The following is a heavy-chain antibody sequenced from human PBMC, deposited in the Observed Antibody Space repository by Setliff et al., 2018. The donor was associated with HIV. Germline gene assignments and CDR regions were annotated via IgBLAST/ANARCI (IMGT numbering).Heavy chain of an antibody. Sequence: GSLRLSCAASGFNFRSYGMTWVRQAPGKGLDWVAHIGSSNHGIHYTASVQGRFTVSRDNANNLLFLQMNSLRAEDTAVYYCARDPLPDFRGWCYWGQGTLVTVSS. D-gene: IGHD3-10*01. V-gene: IGHV3-48*04. J-gene: IGHJ4*02. CDR3: ARDPLPDFRGWCY. CDR2: IGSSNHGI. CDR1: GFNFRSYG.